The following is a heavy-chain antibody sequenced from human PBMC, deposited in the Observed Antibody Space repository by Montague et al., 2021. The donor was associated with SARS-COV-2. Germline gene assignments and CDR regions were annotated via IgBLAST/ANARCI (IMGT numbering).Heavy chain of an antibody. CDR1: GFTFSSYA. V-gene: IGHV3-23*01. D-gene: IGHD1-26*01. CDR2: ISGSGGST. J-gene: IGHJ6*02. CDR3: AKDSGSSMDYYYGMDV. Sequence: SLRLSCAASGFTFSSYAMSWVRQAPVKGLEWVSAISGSGGSTYYXDSVKGRFTISRDNSKNTLYLQMNSLRAEDTAVYYCAKDSGSSMDYYYGMDVWGQGTTVTVSS.